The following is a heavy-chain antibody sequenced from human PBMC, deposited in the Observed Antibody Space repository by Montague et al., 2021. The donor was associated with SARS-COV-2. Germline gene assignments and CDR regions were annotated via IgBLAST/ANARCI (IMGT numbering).Heavy chain of an antibody. Sequence: SETLSLTCTVYGGSINYSGYYWGWIRQPPGKGLEWIGSISYSGSTYYNLSLKSRVTTSVDTSKNQFSLKLSSVTAADTAIYYCARWTLEVVVKAFDIWGQGTMVTVSP. V-gene: IGHV4-39*01. CDR2: ISYSGST. CDR3: ARWTLEVVVKAFDI. J-gene: IGHJ3*02. CDR1: GGSINYSGYY. D-gene: IGHD3-22*01.